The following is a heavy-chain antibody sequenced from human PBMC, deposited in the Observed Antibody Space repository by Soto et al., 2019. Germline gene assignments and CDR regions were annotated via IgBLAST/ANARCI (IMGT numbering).Heavy chain of an antibody. CDR2: INHSGST. CDR3: ARRRWVRRVFDY. Sequence: SETLSLTCAVYGGSFSGYYWSWIRQPPGKGLEWIGEINHSGSTNYNPSLKSRVTISVDTSKNQFSLKLSSVTAADTAVYYCARRRWVRRVFDYWGQGPLVTVSS. CDR1: GGSFSGYY. D-gene: IGHD3-10*01. V-gene: IGHV4-34*01. J-gene: IGHJ4*02.